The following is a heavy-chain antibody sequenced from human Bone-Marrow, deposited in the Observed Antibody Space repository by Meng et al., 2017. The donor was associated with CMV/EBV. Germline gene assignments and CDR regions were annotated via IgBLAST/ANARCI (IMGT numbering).Heavy chain of an antibody. D-gene: IGHD2-2*01. Sequence: ASVKVSCKASGYTFTSYAMHWVRQAPGQRLEWMGWSNAGNGNTKYSQEFQGRVTITRDKSTSTAYMELSSLRSEDTAVYYCATLPSLDAPAAIPPLQRDWFDPWGQGTLVTVSS. CDR3: ATLPSLDAPAAIPPLQRDWFDP. V-gene: IGHV1-3*02. J-gene: IGHJ5*02. CDR1: GYTFTSYA. CDR2: SNAGNGNT.